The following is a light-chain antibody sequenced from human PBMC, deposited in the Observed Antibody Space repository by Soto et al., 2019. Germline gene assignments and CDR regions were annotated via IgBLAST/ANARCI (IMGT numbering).Light chain of an antibody. CDR2: WAS. CDR1: RSILKPSNGMNY. Sequence: EIVMTQSPDSLAVSLGERATFNCKYSRSILKPSNGMNYLAWYQQKPGQPPKRLIYWASTRESGVPDRFSGSGSGTDFTLTISSLQAEDVAVYYCQHYFTTPIPFGGGTKVEIK. V-gene: IGKV4-1*01. J-gene: IGKJ4*01. CDR3: QHYFTTPIP.